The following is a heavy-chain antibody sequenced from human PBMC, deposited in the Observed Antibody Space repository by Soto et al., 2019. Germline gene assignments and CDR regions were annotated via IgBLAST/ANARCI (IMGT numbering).Heavy chain of an antibody. D-gene: IGHD6-13*01. Sequence: LRLSCAASGFTFSDYYMSRIRQAPGKGLEWVSYISGRTGYTGYADSVKGRFTISRDNAKNSLYLQMSSLRVEDTAVYYCARGGGAAADFDYWGQGTLVTVSS. V-gene: IGHV3-11*06. CDR1: GFTFSDYY. CDR2: ISGRTGYT. CDR3: ARGGGAAADFDY. J-gene: IGHJ4*02.